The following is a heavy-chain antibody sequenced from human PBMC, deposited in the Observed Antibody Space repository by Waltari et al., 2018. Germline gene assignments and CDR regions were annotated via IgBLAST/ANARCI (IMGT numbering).Heavy chain of an antibody. CDR2: VDPEDGEP. CDR3: ATVAWELLGNWFDP. V-gene: IGHV1-69-2*01. CDR1: GYTFTDYY. D-gene: IGHD1-26*01. J-gene: IGHJ5*02. Sequence: VHGGAEVKKPGATVKISCKVSGYTFTDYYMHWVQQAPGKGLEWMGLVDPEDGEPIYAEKFQGRVTITADTSTDTAYMELSSLRSEDTAVYYCATVAWELLGNWFDPWGQGTLVTVSS.